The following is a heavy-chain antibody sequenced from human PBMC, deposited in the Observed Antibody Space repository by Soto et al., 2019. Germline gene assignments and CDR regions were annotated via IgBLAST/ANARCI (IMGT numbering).Heavy chain of an antibody. CDR3: ARHVIREQTLDY. D-gene: IGHD1-1*01. Sequence: PSETLSLTCAVYGGSFSGYYWSWIRQPPGKGLEWIGEINHSGSTNYNPSLKSRVTISVDTSKNQFSLKLSSVTAADTAVYYCARHVIREQTLDYWGQGTLVTVSS. CDR2: INHSGST. J-gene: IGHJ4*02. CDR1: GGSFSGYY. V-gene: IGHV4-34*01.